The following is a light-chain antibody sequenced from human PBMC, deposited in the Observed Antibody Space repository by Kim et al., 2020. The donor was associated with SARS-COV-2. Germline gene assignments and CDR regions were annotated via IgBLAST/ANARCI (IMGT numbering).Light chain of an antibody. V-gene: IGKV1-8*01. CDR2: AAS. Sequence: AIRMTQSPSSFSASTGDRVTITCRASQGISSYLAWYQQKPGKAPKLLIYAASTLQSGVPSRFSGSGSGTDFTLTISCLQSEDFATYYCQQYYSYPPGYTFGQGTKLEI. J-gene: IGKJ2*01. CDR1: QGISSY. CDR3: QQYYSYPPGYT.